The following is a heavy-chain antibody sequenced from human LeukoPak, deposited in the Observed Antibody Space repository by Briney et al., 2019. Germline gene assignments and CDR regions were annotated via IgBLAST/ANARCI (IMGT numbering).Heavy chain of an antibody. CDR3: ARGGSIAILGVLTPFDY. D-gene: IGHD3-3*01. CDR2: ISNRGST. CDR1: GGSISSYY. V-gene: IGHV4-59*01. Sequence: SETLSLTYTVSGGSISSYYWSWIRQPPGKGLEWNGYISNRGSTNYNPFLKSRVMISVDTTKNQFSLKLTSVTAADTAVYYCARGGSIAILGVLTPFDYWGQGTLVTVSS. J-gene: IGHJ4*02.